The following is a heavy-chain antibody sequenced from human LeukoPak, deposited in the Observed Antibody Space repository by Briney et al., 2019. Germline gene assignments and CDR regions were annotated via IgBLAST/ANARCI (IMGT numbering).Heavy chain of an antibody. Sequence: SVKVSCKASGGTFSSYTISWVRQAPGQGLEWIGRIIRILGIANYAQKFQGRVTITADKSTSTAYMELSSLRSEDTAVYYCARVLYSGSYYGAFDIWAKGQWSPSLQ. CDR1: GGTFSSYT. CDR2: IIRILGIA. D-gene: IGHD1-26*01. J-gene: IGHJ3*02. V-gene: IGHV1-69*02. CDR3: ARVLYSGSYYGAFDI.